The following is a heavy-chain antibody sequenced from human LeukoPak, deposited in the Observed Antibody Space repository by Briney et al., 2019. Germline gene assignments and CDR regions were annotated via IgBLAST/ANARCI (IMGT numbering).Heavy chain of an antibody. Sequence: SETLSLTCTVSGGSISSYYWSWIRQPPGKGLEWIGYIYYSGSTNYNPSLKSRVTISVDTSKNQFSLKLSSVTAADTAVYYCARTRRITMIVAGYYFDYWGQGTLVTVSS. D-gene: IGHD3-22*01. CDR2: IYYSGST. V-gene: IGHV4-59*12. CDR3: ARTRRITMIVAGYYFDY. CDR1: GGSISSYY. J-gene: IGHJ4*02.